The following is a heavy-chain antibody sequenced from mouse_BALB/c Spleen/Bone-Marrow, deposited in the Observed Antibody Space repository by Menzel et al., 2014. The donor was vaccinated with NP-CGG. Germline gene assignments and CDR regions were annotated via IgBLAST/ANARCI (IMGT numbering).Heavy chain of an antibody. V-gene: IGHV1-22*01. CDR2: VNPNIGGT. D-gene: IGHD2-3*01. CDR3: ARGRWYY. CDR1: GYTFADYT. J-gene: IGHJ2*01. Sequence: EVKLMESGPELVKPGASVKISCKTSGYTFADYTLHWVKQSHGKSLEWIGGVNPNIGGTSYNQKFEGKASLTVNKSSTTAYMELRSLTSEDSAVYYCARGRWYYWGQGATLTVSS.